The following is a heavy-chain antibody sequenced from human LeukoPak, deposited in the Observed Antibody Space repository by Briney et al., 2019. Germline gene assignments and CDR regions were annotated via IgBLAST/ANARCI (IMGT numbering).Heavy chain of an antibody. CDR1: GYTFTGYY. Sequence: ASVKVSCKASGYTFTGYYMHWVRQAPGQGLEWMGWINPNSGGTNYAQKFQGRVTMTRDTSISTAYMELSRLRSDDTAVYYCARDPGRGSPYYGMGVWGQGTTVTVSS. CDR2: INPNSGGT. CDR3: ARDPGRGSPYYGMGV. D-gene: IGHD1-1*01. J-gene: IGHJ6*02. V-gene: IGHV1-2*02.